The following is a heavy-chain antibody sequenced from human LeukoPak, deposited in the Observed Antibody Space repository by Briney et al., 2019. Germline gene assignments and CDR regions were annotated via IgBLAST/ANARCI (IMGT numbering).Heavy chain of an antibody. CDR3: AKHYMGSSYNHGLDC. D-gene: IGHD3-10*01. Sequence: SETLSLTCTVSGGSISSDNYYWGWIRQPPGKGLEWVGSIYYSGTTYYNPSLKSRVTISVDTSKNQFSLKLSSVTAADTALYYCAKHYMGSSYNHGLDCWGQGTLVTVSS. V-gene: IGHV4-39*01. CDR1: GGSISSDNYY. CDR2: IYYSGTT. J-gene: IGHJ4*02.